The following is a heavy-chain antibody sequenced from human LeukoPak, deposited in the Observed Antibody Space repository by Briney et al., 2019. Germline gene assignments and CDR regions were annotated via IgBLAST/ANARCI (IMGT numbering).Heavy chain of an antibody. D-gene: IGHD4-17*01. CDR1: GGSISSSSSY. CDR2: IYYSGSS. V-gene: IGHV4-39*07. CDR3: ARDMGLAVTPGVYMDV. Sequence: PSETLSLTCSVSGGSISSSSSYWGWIRQPPGKGLEWIGSIYYSGSSFDNPALKSRVTISVDTSKDQFSLKLSSVAAADTAVYYCARDMGLAVTPGVYMDVWGKGTTVTVSS. J-gene: IGHJ6*03.